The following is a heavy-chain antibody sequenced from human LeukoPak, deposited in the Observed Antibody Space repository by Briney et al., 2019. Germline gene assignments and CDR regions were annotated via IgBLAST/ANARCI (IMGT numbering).Heavy chain of an antibody. CDR2: ISSSSSYI. D-gene: IGHD3-22*01. V-gene: IGHV3-21*04. J-gene: IGHJ4*02. CDR3: AKGSSGVGDYYDSSGYYYY. CDR1: GFTFSSYS. Sequence: GGSLRLSCAASGFTFSSYSMNWVRQAPGKGLEWVSSISSSSSYIYYADSVKGRFTISRDNAKNSLYLQMNSLRAEDTAVYYCAKGSSGVGDYYDSSGYYYYWGQGTLVTVSS.